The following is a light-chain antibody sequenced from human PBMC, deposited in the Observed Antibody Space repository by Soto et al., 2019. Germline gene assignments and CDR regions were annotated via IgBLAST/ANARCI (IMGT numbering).Light chain of an antibody. CDR1: SSNIGSQY. CDR3: AAWDAGVSGPA. V-gene: IGLV1-47*01. J-gene: IGLJ2*01. CDR2: RNN. Sequence: QSVLTQPPSASGTPGQRVTSSCSGSSSNIGSQYVYWYQQLPGTAPKLLMYRNNQRPSGVPDRFSGSKSGTSASLAISGLRSEDEADYYCAAWDAGVSGPAFGGGNKLTVL.